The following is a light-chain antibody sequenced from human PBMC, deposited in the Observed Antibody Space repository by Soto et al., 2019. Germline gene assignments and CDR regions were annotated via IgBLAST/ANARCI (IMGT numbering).Light chain of an antibody. V-gene: IGKV3-20*01. Sequence: DIALTQSRGTLSLSPGDRAILSCRASQSVNSGSLAWYQQRPGQAPRLLIYGATIRATGIPDKFSGSGSGTDFTLTISRLEPEDFAVYYCQQYGSSVRTFGQGTKVEIK. CDR1: QSVNSGS. J-gene: IGKJ1*01. CDR3: QQYGSSVRT. CDR2: GAT.